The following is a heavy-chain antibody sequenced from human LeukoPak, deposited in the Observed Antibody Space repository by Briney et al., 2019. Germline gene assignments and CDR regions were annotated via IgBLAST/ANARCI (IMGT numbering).Heavy chain of an antibody. Sequence: PSETLSLTCTVSGGSISSYYWSWIRQPPGKGLERIGYIYYSGSTNYNPSLKSRVTISVDTSKNQFSLKLSSVTAADTAVYYCARGGLSGSYYYSDAFDIWGQGTMVTVSS. V-gene: IGHV4-59*08. CDR3: ARGGLSGSYYYSDAFDI. CDR1: GGSISSYY. J-gene: IGHJ3*02. D-gene: IGHD1-26*01. CDR2: IYYSGST.